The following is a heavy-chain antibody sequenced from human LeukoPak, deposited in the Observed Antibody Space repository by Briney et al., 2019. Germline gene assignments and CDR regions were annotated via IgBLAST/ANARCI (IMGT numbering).Heavy chain of an antibody. CDR1: GFPFNSFW. D-gene: IGHD2-2*01. CDR3: AKGANQGGGLGYCSSTSCPPDY. Sequence: GSLRLSCAASGFPFNSFWMHWVRQAPGKGLEWVSAISGSGGSTYYADSVKGRFTISRDNSKNTLYLQMNSLRAEDTAVYYCAKGANQGGGLGYCSSTSCPPDYWGQGTLVTVSS. J-gene: IGHJ4*02. V-gene: IGHV3-23*01. CDR2: ISGSGGST.